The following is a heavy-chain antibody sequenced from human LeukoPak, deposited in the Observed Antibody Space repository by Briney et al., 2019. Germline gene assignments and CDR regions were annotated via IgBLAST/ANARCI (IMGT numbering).Heavy chain of an antibody. CDR1: GDSITSNHYY. J-gene: IGHJ6*03. CDR2: IDYRGNT. D-gene: IGHD3-3*01. Sequence: SETPSLTCTVSGDSITSNHYYWGWLRQPPGRGLEWIGSIDYRGNTYYNASLKTRVTISIDTSKNQFSLSLSSVTAADTALYYCARHLFNYYYYYMDVWGEGTTVAVSS. V-gene: IGHV4-39*01. CDR3: ARHLFNYYYYYMDV.